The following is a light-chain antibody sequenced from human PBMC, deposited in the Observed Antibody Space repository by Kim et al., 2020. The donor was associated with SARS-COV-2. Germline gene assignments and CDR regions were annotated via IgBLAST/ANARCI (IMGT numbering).Light chain of an antibody. V-gene: IGLV3-1*01. CDR3: QAWDSSAAV. J-gene: IGLJ3*02. CDR1: KLGDKY. CDR2: QDS. Sequence: SYELTQPPSVSVSPGQTASITCSGDKLGDKYACWYQQKPGQSTVLVIYQDSNRPSGIAERFSGSNSGNTATLTISGTQAMDEADYYCQAWDSSAAVFGGG.